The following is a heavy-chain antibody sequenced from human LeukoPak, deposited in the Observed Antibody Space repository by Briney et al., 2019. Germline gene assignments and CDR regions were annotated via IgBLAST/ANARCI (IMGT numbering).Heavy chain of an antibody. CDR2: ISYDGSNK. J-gene: IGHJ4*02. D-gene: IGHD5-18*01. Sequence: GGSLRLSCAASGFTFSTYGMHWVRQAPGKGLEWVAIISYDGSNKYYADSVKGRFTISRDNSKNTLYLQMNSLRAGDTAVYYCAKGGGVGYSYGYYYFDYWGQGTLVTVSS. CDR1: GFTFSTYG. CDR3: AKGGGVGYSYGYYYFDY. V-gene: IGHV3-30*18.